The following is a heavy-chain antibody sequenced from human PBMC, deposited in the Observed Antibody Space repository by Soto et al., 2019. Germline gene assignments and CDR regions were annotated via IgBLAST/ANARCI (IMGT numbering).Heavy chain of an antibody. CDR2: ISGTGRST. CDR1: GFTFINCA. CDR3: AKGNTSGWYFFDY. V-gene: IGHV3-23*01. D-gene: IGHD6-19*01. J-gene: IGHJ4*02. Sequence: EVQLWESGGGLVHPGGSLRLSCEASGFTFINCAMSWVRQAPGKGLEWVSGISGTGRSTFYADSVEGGFTISRDNSKNTVYLQMNSLRADDTDVYYCAKGNTSGWYFFDYWGQGTLVTVSS.